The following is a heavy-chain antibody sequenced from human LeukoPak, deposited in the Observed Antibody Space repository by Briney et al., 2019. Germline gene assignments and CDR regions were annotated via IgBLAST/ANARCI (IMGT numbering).Heavy chain of an antibody. V-gene: IGHV1-18*01. J-gene: IGHJ4*02. CDR2: ISGYNGNT. Sequence: ASVKVSCTASGYTFTSYGISWVRQAPGQGLEWMGWISGYNGNTNYAQQKLQGRVTMTTDTSTSTAYMELRSLRSDDTAVYYCARDFACGDLVDPCLFDYWGQGTLVTVSS. CDR1: GYTFTSYG. CDR3: ARDFACGDLVDPCLFDY. D-gene: IGHD2-21*02.